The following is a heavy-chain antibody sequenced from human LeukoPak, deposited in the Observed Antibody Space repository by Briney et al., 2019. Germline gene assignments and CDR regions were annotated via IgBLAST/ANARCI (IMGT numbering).Heavy chain of an antibody. D-gene: IGHD2-2*01. J-gene: IGHJ4*02. Sequence: GGSLRLSCAASGFTFSRYWMSWVRQAPGKGLEWVPHINQDGSGEYYVDSVKGRFTISRDNAKNSLYLQMNSLRAEDTAVYYCARAGPYQLPPRPVDYWGQGTLVTVSS. V-gene: IGHV3-7*01. CDR3: ARAGPYQLPPRPVDY. CDR2: INQDGSGE. CDR1: GFTFSRYW.